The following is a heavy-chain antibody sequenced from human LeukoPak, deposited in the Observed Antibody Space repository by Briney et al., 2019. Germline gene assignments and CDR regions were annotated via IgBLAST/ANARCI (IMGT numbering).Heavy chain of an antibody. J-gene: IGHJ4*02. CDR1: GFTFSSYA. D-gene: IGHD2-15*01. CDR3: AKGSASARPYYFDS. Sequence: GGSLRLSCAASGFTFSSYAMSWVRQAPGKGLEWVSAITGGGGSTYHADSVKGRLTISRDNSQNTLFLQMSSLRAEDSAIFYCAKGSASARPYYFDSWGQGILVTVSS. V-gene: IGHV3-23*01. CDR2: ITGGGGST.